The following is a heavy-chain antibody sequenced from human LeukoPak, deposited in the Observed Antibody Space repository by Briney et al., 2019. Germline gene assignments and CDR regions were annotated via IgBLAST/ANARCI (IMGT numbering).Heavy chain of an antibody. CDR1: GYTFTSYD. Sequence: ASVKVSCKASGYTFTSYDINWVRQATGQGLEWMGWMNPNSGNTGYAQKFQGRVTMTRNTSISTAYMELSSLRSEDTAVYYCARGIWIQLWSYPQYHFDYWGQGTLVTVSS. V-gene: IGHV1-8*01. J-gene: IGHJ4*02. CDR3: ARGIWIQLWSYPQYHFDY. CDR2: MNPNSGNT. D-gene: IGHD5-18*01.